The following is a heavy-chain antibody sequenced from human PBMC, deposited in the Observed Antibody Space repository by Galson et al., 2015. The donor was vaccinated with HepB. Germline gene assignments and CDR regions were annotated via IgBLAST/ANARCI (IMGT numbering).Heavy chain of an antibody. D-gene: IGHD6-6*01. V-gene: IGHV3-23*01. J-gene: IGHJ4*02. CDR1: GFTFSNYV. Sequence: SLRLSCAASGFTFSNYVMSWVRQAPEKGLEWVSAITGSSDSTYYADSVKGRFTISRDNSKNTLYLQMNSLRDEDTAVYYCAKGSAARLPYYFDYWGQGTLVTVPS. CDR3: AKGSAARLPYYFDY. CDR2: ITGSSDST.